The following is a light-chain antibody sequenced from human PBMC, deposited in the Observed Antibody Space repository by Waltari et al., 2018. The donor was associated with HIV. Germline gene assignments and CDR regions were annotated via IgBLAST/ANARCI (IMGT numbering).Light chain of an antibody. CDR2: EDN. CDR1: SRDIGNYKY. V-gene: IGLV2-14*01. J-gene: IGLJ2*01. Sequence: QSALTQPAPVSGSPGQSITISCTGASRDIGNYKYVSLYQHHPGIAPKLIIYEDNNRPSGVSNRFSGSKSGKTASLTISGLQAEDESDYYCSSYTDSSVIFGGGTKVTVL. CDR3: SSYTDSSVI.